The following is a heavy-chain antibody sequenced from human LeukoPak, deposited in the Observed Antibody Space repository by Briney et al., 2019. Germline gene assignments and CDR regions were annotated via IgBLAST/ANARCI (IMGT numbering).Heavy chain of an antibody. CDR2: INHSGST. CDR1: GGSFSGYY. V-gene: IGHV4-34*01. D-gene: IGHD3-10*01. CDR3: ARVGITMVRGVITNYYYYYMDV. Sequence: KPSETLSLTCAVYGGSFSGYYWSWIRQPPGKGLEWIGEINHSGSTNYNPSLKSRVTISVDTSKNQFSLKLSSVTAADTAVYYCARVGITMVRGVITNYYYYYMDVWGKGTTVTVSS. J-gene: IGHJ6*03.